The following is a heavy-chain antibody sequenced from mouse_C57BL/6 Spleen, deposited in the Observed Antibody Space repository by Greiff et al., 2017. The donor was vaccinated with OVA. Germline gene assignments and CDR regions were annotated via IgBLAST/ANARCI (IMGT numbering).Heavy chain of an antibody. CDR1: GFTFNTYA. D-gene: IGHD1-1*01. CDR2: IRSKSSNYAT. Sequence: EVKVEESGGGLVQPKGSLKLSCAASGFTFNTYAMHWVRQAPGKGLEWVARIRSKSSNYATYYADSVKDRFTISRDDSQSMLYLQMNNLKTEDTAMYYCVRDGITTVGDYAMDYWGQGTSVTVSS. J-gene: IGHJ4*01. V-gene: IGHV10-3*01. CDR3: VRDGITTVGDYAMDY.